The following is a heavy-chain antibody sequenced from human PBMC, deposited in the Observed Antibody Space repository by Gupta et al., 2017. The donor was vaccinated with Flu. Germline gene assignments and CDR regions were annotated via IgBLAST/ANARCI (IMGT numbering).Heavy chain of an antibody. Sequence: QVQLVQSGAEVEKPGGVVMLSCAASGYTFTGLHIPWVGQAPGQGPEWMGYIHPNTGATNYAQKFRGRGTRSADTSINTAYMEVKRLRSDDTDVYLCAKVSIFSSNPAAIRETGWLNSWGQGTLVTVSS. V-gene: IGHV1-2*01. D-gene: IGHD2-2*02. CDR2: IHPNTGAT. CDR1: GYTFTGLH. CDR3: AKVSIFSSNPAAIRETGWLNS. J-gene: IGHJ4*02.